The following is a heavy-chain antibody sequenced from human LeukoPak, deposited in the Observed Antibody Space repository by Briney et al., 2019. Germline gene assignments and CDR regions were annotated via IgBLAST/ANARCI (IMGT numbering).Heavy chain of an antibody. V-gene: IGHV3-74*01. Sequence: PGGSLRLSCAASGFTFSSHWMHWVRQAPGKGLVWVSRINSDGSSISYADSVKGRFTISRDNSKNTLHLQMNSLRAEDTAVYYCAKKGPTMIPGNYFDYWGQGTLVTVSS. CDR2: INSDGSSI. CDR3: AKKGPTMIPGNYFDY. D-gene: IGHD3-22*01. CDR1: GFTFSSHW. J-gene: IGHJ4*02.